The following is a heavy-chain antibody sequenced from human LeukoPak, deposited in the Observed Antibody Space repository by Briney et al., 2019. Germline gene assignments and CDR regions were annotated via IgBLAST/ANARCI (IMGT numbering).Heavy chain of an antibody. Sequence: SETLSLTCTVSGGSISSSSYYWGWIRQPPGKGLEWIGSIYYSGSAYYNPSLKSRVTISVDTSKNQFSLKLSSVTAADTAVYYCASEGDGDYFYGYWGQGTLVTVSS. CDR1: GGSISSSSYY. D-gene: IGHD4-17*01. CDR2: IYYSGSA. CDR3: ASEGDGDYFYGY. J-gene: IGHJ4*02. V-gene: IGHV4-39*01.